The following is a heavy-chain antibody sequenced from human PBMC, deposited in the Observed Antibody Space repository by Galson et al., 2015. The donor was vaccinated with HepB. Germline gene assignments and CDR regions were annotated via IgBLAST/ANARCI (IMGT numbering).Heavy chain of an antibody. CDR3: ARGIVVVPAAIAPDAFDI. D-gene: IGHD2-2*01. V-gene: IGHV1-18*01. CDR1: GYTFTSYG. J-gene: IGHJ3*02. CDR2: ISAYNGNT. Sequence: SVKVSCKASGYTFTSYGISWVRQAPGQGLEWMGWISAYNGNTNYAQKLQGRVTMTTDTSTSTAYMELRSLRSDDTAVYYCARGIVVVPAAIAPDAFDIWGQGTMVTVSS.